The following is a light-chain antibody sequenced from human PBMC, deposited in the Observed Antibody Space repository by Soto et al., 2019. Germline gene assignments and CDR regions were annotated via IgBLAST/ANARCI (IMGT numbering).Light chain of an antibody. V-gene: IGLV1-40*01. CDR2: GNS. J-gene: IGLJ1*01. CDR3: QSYDSSLTLYV. Sequence: QSALTQPPSVSGAPGQRVTISCNGSSSNIGAGYDVHWYQQFPGTAPKLLIYGNSNRPSGVPDRFSGSKSDTSVSLAITGLQAEDEADYYCQSYDSSLTLYVFGTGTKVTVL. CDR1: SSNIGAGYD.